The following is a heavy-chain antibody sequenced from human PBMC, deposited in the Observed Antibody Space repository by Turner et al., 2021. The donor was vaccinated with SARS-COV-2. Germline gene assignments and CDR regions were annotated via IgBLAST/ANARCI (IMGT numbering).Heavy chain of an antibody. Sequence: ELQLVESGGGLIQPGGSLRLSCAASGFTVSSNYMSWVRQAAGKGMEWVSVFDSGGITFYADSVKGRFTISRDNSKNALYLQMNSLRAEDTAVYYCASDLGGLRFDYWGQGTLVTVSS. CDR1: GFTVSSNY. J-gene: IGHJ4*02. D-gene: IGHD2-15*01. V-gene: IGHV3-53*01. CDR2: FDSGGIT. CDR3: ASDLGGLRFDY.